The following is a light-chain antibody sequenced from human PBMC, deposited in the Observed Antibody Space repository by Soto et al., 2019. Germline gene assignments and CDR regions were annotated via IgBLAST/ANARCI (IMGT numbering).Light chain of an antibody. CDR1: SSNLGAGYD. J-gene: IGLJ1*01. V-gene: IGLV1-40*01. Sequence: QSALTQPPSVSGAPGQRVTISCTGSSSNLGAGYDVHWYQQLPGAGPKLLIYGNTKRPSGVPDRFSGSKSGSSASLAITGLQAEDEADYYCQSYDSSLSGSYVFGSGTKVTVL. CDR2: GNT. CDR3: QSYDSSLSGSYV.